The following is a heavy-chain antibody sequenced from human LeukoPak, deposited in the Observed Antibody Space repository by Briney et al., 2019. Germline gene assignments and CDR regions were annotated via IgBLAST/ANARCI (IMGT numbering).Heavy chain of an antibody. CDR3: TKGFRYFDS. Sequence: PGGSLRLSCASSGFTSSNYTMRWVRLAPGRGLEWVSTITTSDGGTYYADSVRGRFTISRDNSKKTVYLQISSLRAEDTAIYYCTKGFRYFDSWGPGTLVTVSS. CDR2: ITTSDGGT. CDR1: GFTSSNYT. D-gene: IGHD3-10*01. J-gene: IGHJ4*02. V-gene: IGHV3-23*01.